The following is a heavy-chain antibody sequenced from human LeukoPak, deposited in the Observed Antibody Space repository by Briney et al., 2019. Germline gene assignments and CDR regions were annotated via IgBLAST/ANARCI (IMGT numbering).Heavy chain of an antibody. CDR2: ITRSGVTT. D-gene: IGHD6-19*01. Sequence: GGPLRLSCAASGFTFSNYAMTWVRQAPGKGLEWVSSITRSGVTTFVADSVKGRFTISRDNSKNMVYMQMNSLRADDTAIYYCAKAWGAVAGTFYFDYWGQGTLVTVSS. J-gene: IGHJ4*02. V-gene: IGHV3-23*01. CDR3: AKAWGAVAGTFYFDY. CDR1: GFTFSNYA.